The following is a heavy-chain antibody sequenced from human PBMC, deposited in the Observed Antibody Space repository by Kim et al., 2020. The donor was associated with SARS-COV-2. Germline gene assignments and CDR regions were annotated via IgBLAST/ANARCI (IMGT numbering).Heavy chain of an antibody. CDR3: ARDADPSGGYWFDP. CDR2: IYYSGST. CDR1: GGSISSGGYY. Sequence: SETLSLTCTVSGGSISSGGYYWSWIRQHPGKGLEWIGYIYYSGSTYYNPSLKSRVTISVDTSKNQFSLKLSSVTAADTAVYYCARDADPSGGYWFDPWGQGTLVTVSS. V-gene: IGHV4-31*03. J-gene: IGHJ5*02. D-gene: IGHD1-26*01.